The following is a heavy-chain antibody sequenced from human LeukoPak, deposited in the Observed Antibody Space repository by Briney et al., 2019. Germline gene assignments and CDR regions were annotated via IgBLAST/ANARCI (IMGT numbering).Heavy chain of an antibody. Sequence: PSETLSLTCTVSGGSISSSSYYWGWIRQPPGKGLEWIGSIYYSGSTYYNPSLKSRVTISVDTSKNQFSLKLSSVTAADTAVYYCAVAPSYCSGGSCYLNWGQGTLVTVSS. CDR3: AVAPSYCSGGSCYLN. D-gene: IGHD2-15*01. CDR1: GGSISSSSYY. V-gene: IGHV4-39*07. J-gene: IGHJ4*02. CDR2: IYYSGST.